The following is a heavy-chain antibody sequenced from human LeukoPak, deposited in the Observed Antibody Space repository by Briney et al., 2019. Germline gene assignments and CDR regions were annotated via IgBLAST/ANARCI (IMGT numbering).Heavy chain of an antibody. Sequence: ASVKVSCKASGYTFTNYGISWVRQAPGQGLEWMGWINPNSGGTNYAQKFQGRVTMTRDTSISTAYMELSRLRSDDTAVYYCARVPGLLYGGNFDYWGQGTLVTVSS. CDR3: ARVPGLLYGGNFDY. CDR2: INPNSGGT. D-gene: IGHD4-23*01. CDR1: GYTFTNYG. J-gene: IGHJ4*02. V-gene: IGHV1-2*02.